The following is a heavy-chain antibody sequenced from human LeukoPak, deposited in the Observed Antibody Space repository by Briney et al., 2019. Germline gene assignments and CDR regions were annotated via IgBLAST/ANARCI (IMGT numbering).Heavy chain of an antibody. CDR1: GFTFSSDS. Sequence: GGSLRLSCAASGFTFSSDSMNWVRQAPGNGLEWVSSISSSSSYIYYADSVKGRFTISRDNAKNSLYLQMNSLRAEDTAVYYCARVISVAGYDYWGQGTLVTVSS. V-gene: IGHV3-21*01. J-gene: IGHJ4*02. CDR3: ARVISVAGYDY. CDR2: ISSSSSYI. D-gene: IGHD6-19*01.